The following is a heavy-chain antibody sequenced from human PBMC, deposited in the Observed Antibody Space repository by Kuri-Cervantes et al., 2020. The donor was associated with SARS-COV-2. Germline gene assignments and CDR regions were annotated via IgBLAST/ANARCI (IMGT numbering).Heavy chain of an antibody. J-gene: IGHJ4*02. CDR3: AKVPKFIRDTRSDY. Sequence: GGSLRLSCAASGFTFSSYAMSWVRQAPGKGLEWVSVIYSGGSTYYADSVKGRFTISRHNSRNTLYLQMNSLRAEDTAVYYCAKVPKFIRDTRSDYWGQGTLVTVSS. CDR1: GFTFSSYA. V-gene: IGHV3-23*03. CDR2: IYSGGST. D-gene: IGHD3-16*01.